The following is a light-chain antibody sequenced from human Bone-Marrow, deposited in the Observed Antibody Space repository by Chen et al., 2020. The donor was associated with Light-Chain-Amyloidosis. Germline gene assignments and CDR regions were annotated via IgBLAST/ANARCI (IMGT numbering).Light chain of an antibody. J-gene: IGLJ2*01. CDR3: SSYTSSSTVV. CDR1: SSDVGGYNY. Sequence: QSALTQPASVSGSPGQSITISCTGTSSDVGGYNYVSWYQQHPGKAPKLMIYDVSNRPSGVSKRFSGSKSGNAASLAISGLQAEDGADYYCSSYTSSSTVVFGGGTKLTVL. CDR2: DVS. V-gene: IGLV2-14*03.